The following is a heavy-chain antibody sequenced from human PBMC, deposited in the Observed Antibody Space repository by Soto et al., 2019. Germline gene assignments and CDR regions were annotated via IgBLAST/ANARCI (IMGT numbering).Heavy chain of an antibody. D-gene: IGHD3-10*01. V-gene: IGHV3-48*03. J-gene: IGHJ4*02. CDR2: ISTSPDTI. CDR1: GFTFSSYE. CDR3: ARERYDSGRPLDY. Sequence: LRLSCAASGFTFSSYELNWVRQAPGKGLEWVSYISTSPDTIYYADSVKGRFTISRDNAKNSLYLQMNSLRAEDTAVYYCARERYDSGRPLDYWGQGTLVTVSS.